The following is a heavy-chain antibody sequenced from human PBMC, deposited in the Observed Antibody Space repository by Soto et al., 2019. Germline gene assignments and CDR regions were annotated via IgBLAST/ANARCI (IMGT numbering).Heavy chain of an antibody. J-gene: IGHJ4*02. D-gene: IGHD1-1*01. Sequence: QITLKESGPALMKATQTLTLTCTFSGFSLTTRPVGLGCLRQAPGKALEWLAFAYWDDDNRYNPSLKNRLSIPNDTSKSQVVLTMTNLDPVDTATYSCAHRRDYNGNWDGGYFASWGPGTLVTVSS. CDR1: GFSLTTRPVG. V-gene: IGHV2-5*02. CDR3: AHRRDYNGNWDGGYFAS. CDR2: AYWDDDN.